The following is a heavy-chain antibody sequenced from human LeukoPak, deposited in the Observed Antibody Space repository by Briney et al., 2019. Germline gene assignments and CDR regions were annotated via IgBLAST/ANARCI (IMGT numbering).Heavy chain of an antibody. Sequence: PGRSLRLSCAASGFTFNSYAIHWVRQAPGKGLEWVSTISGSGGSTYYADSVKGQFTISRDNSKKTLYLQMHSLRAEDTAVYYCAKDAYLIAVTGNYFDYWGQGTLVTVSS. D-gene: IGHD6-19*01. CDR3: AKDAYLIAVTGNYFDY. CDR2: ISGSGGST. V-gene: IGHV3-23*01. J-gene: IGHJ4*02. CDR1: GFTFNSYA.